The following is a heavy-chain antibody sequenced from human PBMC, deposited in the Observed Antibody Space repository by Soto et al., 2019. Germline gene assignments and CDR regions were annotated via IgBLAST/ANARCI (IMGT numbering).Heavy chain of an antibody. V-gene: IGHV1-46*01. CDR3: ARVSRPVLLWFGELLRLDY. J-gene: IGHJ4*02. CDR2: INPSGCST. CDR1: GYTFTSYY. Sequence: QVQLVQSGAEVKKPGASVKVSCKASGYTFTSYYMHWVRQAPGQGLEWMGIINPSGCSTSYAQKFQGRVTMTRDTSTSTVYMELSSVRSEDTAVYYCARVSRPVLLWFGELLRLDYWGQGTLVTVSS. D-gene: IGHD3-10*01.